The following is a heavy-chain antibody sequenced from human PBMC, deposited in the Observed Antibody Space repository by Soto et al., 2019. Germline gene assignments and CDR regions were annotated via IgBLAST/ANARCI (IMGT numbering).Heavy chain of an antibody. J-gene: IGHJ6*02. V-gene: IGHV1-2*04. Sequence: GASVKVSCKASGYIFTAYSMHWVRQAPGQGLEWLGRINPKSGGTSTAQKFQGWVTMTTDTSISTASMGLTRLTSDDTAIYYCARGDSTDCSNGVCSFFYNHDMDVWGQGTTVTVSS. CDR2: INPKSGGT. D-gene: IGHD2-8*01. CDR1: GYIFTAYS. CDR3: ARGDSTDCSNGVCSFFYNHDMDV.